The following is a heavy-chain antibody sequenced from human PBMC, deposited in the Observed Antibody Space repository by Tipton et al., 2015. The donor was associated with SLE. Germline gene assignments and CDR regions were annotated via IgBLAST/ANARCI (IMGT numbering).Heavy chain of an antibody. J-gene: IGHJ3*02. Sequence: TLSLTCAVSGDSINSYYWSWIRQPPRKGLEWIGEINYSGSTNYNPSLKSRVTISIGTSKNQLSLKLTSVTAADTAVYYCARGAAYYYDSGAFDIWGQGTMVTVSS. V-gene: IGHV4-34*01. D-gene: IGHD3-22*01. CDR2: INYSGST. CDR3: ARGAAYYYDSGAFDI. CDR1: GDSINSYY.